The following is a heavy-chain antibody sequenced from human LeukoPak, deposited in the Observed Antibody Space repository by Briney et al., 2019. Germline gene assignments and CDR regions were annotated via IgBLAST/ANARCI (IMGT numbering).Heavy chain of an antibody. V-gene: IGHV3-7*01. CDR1: GFTYTNFW. CDR3: AGRDSARNPWAY. D-gene: IGHD4-11*01. J-gene: IGHJ4*02. Sequence: GGSLRLSCAASGFTYTNFWMIWIPGAPGGAREGVANLRPDGSEQFYVDSVKGRFTISRNNAKNSVYLQMNSLRADDTAVYYCAGRDSARNPWAYWGQGTLVTVST. CDR2: LRPDGSEQ.